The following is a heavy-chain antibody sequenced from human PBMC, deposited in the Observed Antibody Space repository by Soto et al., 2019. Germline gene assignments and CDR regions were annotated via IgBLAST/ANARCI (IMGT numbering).Heavy chain of an antibody. D-gene: IGHD6-6*01. J-gene: IGHJ4*01. CDR1: GGSFSGYY. CDR3: ARVGEGGAKEYSSSAYFDY. V-gene: IGHV4-34*01. CDR2: INHGGST. Sequence: QVQLQQWGAGLLTPSETLSLTCAVYGGSFSGYYWSWIRQPPGKGLEWIGEINHGGSTNYNPSPKSRVTISGDTPRNQFALKRSSVTAADTAVYYCARVGEGGAKEYSSSAYFDYWGHGTLVIVSS.